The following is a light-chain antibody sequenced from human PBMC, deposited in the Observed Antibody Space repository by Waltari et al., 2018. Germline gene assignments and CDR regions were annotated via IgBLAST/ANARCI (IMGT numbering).Light chain of an antibody. CDR1: QSIYDN. J-gene: IGKJ5*01. CDR3: QQYNKWPPIT. CDR2: GAS. Sequence: EVVMTQSPATLSVSPGERATLSCRASQSIYDNLAWYQQKPAQAPRLLIYGASTRATGVPSKFRGSGSGTEFTLTLSSLQSEDFAVYYCQQYNKWPPITFGQGTRLEI. V-gene: IGKV3-15*01.